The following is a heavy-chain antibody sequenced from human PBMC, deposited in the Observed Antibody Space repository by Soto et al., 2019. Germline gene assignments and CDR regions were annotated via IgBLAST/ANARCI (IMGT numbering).Heavy chain of an antibody. CDR2: IIPIFGTA. D-gene: IGHD4-17*01. J-gene: IGHJ5*02. CDR3: ARDSPTVENWFDP. CDR1: GGTFSSYA. V-gene: IGHV1-69*13. Sequence: GASVKVSCKASGGTFSSYAISWVRQAPGQGLEWMGGIIPIFGTANYAQKFQGRVTITADESTSTAYMELSSLRSEETAVYYCARDSPTVENWFDPWGQGTLVTVSS.